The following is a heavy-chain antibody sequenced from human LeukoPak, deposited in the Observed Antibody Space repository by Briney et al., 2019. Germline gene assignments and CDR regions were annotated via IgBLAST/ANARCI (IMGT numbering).Heavy chain of an antibody. CDR3: ARLRFDFWSGYTHPYFDY. D-gene: IGHD3-3*01. Sequence: TSETLSVTCTVPGGSICSSSYSWGWIRQPPGKGLEWIGSIYYSGTTYYNPSLKSRVTISVDTSKIQFSLKLSSVAATDTAVYFCARLRFDFWSGYTHPYFDYWGQGTLVTVSS. J-gene: IGHJ4*02. CDR2: IYYSGTT. CDR1: GGSICSSSYS. V-gene: IGHV4-39*01.